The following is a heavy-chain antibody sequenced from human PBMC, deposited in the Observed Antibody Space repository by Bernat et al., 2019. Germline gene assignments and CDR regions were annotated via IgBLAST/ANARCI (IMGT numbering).Heavy chain of an antibody. Sequence: EVQLVESGGGLVKPGGSLRLSCEAFGFTFSDYPMNWVRQAPGKGLEWVAYINHDSSYMYYGDSVRGRFTISRDSAKNSLYLQMSSLRAEDTAVYYCARDINWNFDYWGQGALVTVSS. CDR3: ARDINWNFDY. J-gene: IGHJ4*02. CDR2: INHDSSYM. D-gene: IGHD1-1*01. V-gene: IGHV3-21*05. CDR1: GFTFSDYP.